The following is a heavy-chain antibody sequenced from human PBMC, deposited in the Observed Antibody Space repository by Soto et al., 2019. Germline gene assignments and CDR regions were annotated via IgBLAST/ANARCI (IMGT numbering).Heavy chain of an antibody. CDR1: GYSFTSYW. CDR2: IYPGDSDT. CDR3: ARLPDIVVVPAARLAGRFDP. V-gene: IGHV5-51*01. Sequence: GESLKISCKGSGYSFTSYWIGWVRQMPGKGLEWMGIIYPGDSDTRYSPSFQGQVTISADKSISTAYLQWSSLKASDTAMYYCARLPDIVVVPAARLAGRFDPWGQGTLVTVSS. D-gene: IGHD2-2*01. J-gene: IGHJ5*02.